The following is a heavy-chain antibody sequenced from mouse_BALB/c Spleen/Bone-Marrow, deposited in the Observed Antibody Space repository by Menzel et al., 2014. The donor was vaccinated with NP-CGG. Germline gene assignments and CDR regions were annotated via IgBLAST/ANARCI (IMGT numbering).Heavy chain of an antibody. CDR2: INRNGGSI. V-gene: IGHV5-6-2*01. CDR3: ARQDYGYDGGAMDY. J-gene: IGHJ4*01. D-gene: IGHD2-2*01. Sequence: DVQLVESGGGLVKLGGSLKLSCAASGFTFSSYYMSWVRQNPEKRLELVAAINRNGGSIYYPDTVQGRFTISRGNAKNTLYLQMSSLKSEDTALYYCARQDYGYDGGAMDYWGQGTSVTVSS. CDR1: GFTFSSYY.